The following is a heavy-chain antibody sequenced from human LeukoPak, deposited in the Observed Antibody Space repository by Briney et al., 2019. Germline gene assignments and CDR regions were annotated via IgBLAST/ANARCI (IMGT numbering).Heavy chain of an antibody. D-gene: IGHD5-24*01. CDR3: GRDDADVKNYGIQY. V-gene: IGHV1-18*01. CDR2: ISAYNGNT. Sequence: ASVKVSCKASGYTFTSYGISWVRQAPGQGLEWMGWISAYNGNTNYAQKLQGRVTMTTDTSTSTAYMELRSLRSDDTAVYFCGRDDADVKNYGIQYWGQGTLVTVSS. J-gene: IGHJ4*02. CDR1: GYTFTSYG.